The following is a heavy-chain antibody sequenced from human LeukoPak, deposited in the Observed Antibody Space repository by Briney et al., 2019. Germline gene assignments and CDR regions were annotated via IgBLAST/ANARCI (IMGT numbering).Heavy chain of an antibody. J-gene: IGHJ4*02. CDR1: GYTFTNHA. D-gene: IGHD2-21*02. V-gene: IGHV1-3*01. Sequence: ASVKVSCKASGYTFTNHAIHWVRQAPGQRLEWMGWINVGNANTKYSQMFQGRVTITRDTSANTAYMELTSLRSEDTAVYYCARNTETAIPLPYYFDYWGQGTLVTVSS. CDR2: INVGNANT. CDR3: ARNTETAIPLPYYFDY.